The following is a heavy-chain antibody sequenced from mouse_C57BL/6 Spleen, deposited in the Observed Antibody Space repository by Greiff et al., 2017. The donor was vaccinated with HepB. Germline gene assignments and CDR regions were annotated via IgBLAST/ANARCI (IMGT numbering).Heavy chain of an antibody. J-gene: IGHJ3*01. CDR3: ARATGSFAY. D-gene: IGHD4-1*02. CDR2: ISDGGSYT. CDR1: GFTFSSYA. Sequence: EVKVVESGGGLVKPGGSLKLSCAASGFTFSSYAMSWVRQTPEKRLEWVATISDGGSYTYYPDNVKGRFTISRDNAKNNLYLQMSHLKSEDTAMYYCARATGSFAYWGQGTLVTVSA. V-gene: IGHV5-4*03.